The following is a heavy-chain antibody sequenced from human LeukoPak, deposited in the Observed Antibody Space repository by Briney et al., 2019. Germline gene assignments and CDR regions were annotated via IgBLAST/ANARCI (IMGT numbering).Heavy chain of an antibody. CDR2: IYYAGDT. Sequence: TSGTLSLTCTVSGGPVSSSSYYWGWVRQSPEKGLECIGTIYYAGDTYYNPSLESRLTISVDTSKNQFSLKLRSVTAADTAVYYCATWDSGRYSQVDNWGQGTLVTVSS. V-gene: IGHV4-39*01. D-gene: IGHD1-26*01. J-gene: IGHJ4*02. CDR3: ATWDSGRYSQVDN. CDR1: GGPVSSSSYY.